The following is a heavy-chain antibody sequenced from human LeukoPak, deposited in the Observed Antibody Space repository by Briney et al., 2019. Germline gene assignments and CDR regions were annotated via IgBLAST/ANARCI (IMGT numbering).Heavy chain of an antibody. J-gene: IGHJ4*02. CDR2: ISSGSTI. CDR1: GFTFSSYE. Sequence: GGSLRLSCAASGFTFSSYEMNWVRQAPGKGLEWVSYISSGSTIYYADSVKGRFTISRDNTRNYLYLQMNNLRADDTAVYYCARDYTGGWNDFWGQGTLVTVSS. CDR3: ARDYTGGWNDF. D-gene: IGHD7-27*01. V-gene: IGHV3-48*03.